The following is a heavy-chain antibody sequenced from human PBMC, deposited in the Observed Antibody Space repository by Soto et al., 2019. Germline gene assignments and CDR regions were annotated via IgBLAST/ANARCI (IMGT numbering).Heavy chain of an antibody. CDR3: ARVGYSSSLGWFDP. CDR2: IYYSGST. V-gene: IGHV4-59*01. CDR1: GGSISSYY. Sequence: PSETLSLTCTVSGGSISSYYWSWIRQPPGKGLEWIGYIYYSGSTNYNPSLKSRVTISVDTSKNQFSLKLSSVTAADTAVYYCARVGYSSSLGWFDPWGQGTLVTVSS. D-gene: IGHD6-13*01. J-gene: IGHJ5*02.